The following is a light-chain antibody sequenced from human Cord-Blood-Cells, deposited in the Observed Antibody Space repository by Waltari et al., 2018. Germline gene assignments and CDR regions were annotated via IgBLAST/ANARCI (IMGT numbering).Light chain of an antibody. CDR1: SSHIGSNY. V-gene: IGLV1-47*01. Sequence: QSVLTQPPSASGTPGQRVTISCSGSSSHIGSNYVSWYQQLPGTTPKLLIYRNNQRPSGVPDRFSVSKSGTSASLAISGLRSEDEADYYCAAWDDSLSGWVFGGGTKLTVL. CDR3: AAWDDSLSGWV. J-gene: IGLJ3*02. CDR2: RNN.